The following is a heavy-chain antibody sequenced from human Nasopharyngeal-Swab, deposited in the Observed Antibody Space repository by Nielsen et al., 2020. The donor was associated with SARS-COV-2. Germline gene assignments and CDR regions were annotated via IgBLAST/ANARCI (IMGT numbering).Heavy chain of an antibody. CDR1: GFSVSRNY. Sequence: GGSLRLSCAASGFSVSRNYMNWVRQAPGKGLEWVAFIAHDASNEYYGDSVKGRFSISRDSSKNTLYLPMDSLRGEDTAVYYCARDAPAHYGAFYWGRGTLVTVSS. CDR2: IAHDASNE. V-gene: IGHV3-30*03. CDR3: ARDAPAHYGAFY. D-gene: IGHD4-17*01. J-gene: IGHJ4*02.